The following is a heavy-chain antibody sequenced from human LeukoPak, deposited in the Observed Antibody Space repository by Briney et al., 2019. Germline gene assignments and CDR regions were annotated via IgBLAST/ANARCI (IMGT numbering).Heavy chain of an antibody. CDR1: GFTFGDYA. V-gene: IGHV3-49*04. CDR2: IRSKAYGGTT. Sequence: GGSLRLSCTASGFTFGDYAMSWVRQAPGKGLEWVGFIRSKAYGGTTEYAASVKGRFTISRDDSKSIAYLQMNSLKTEDTAVYYCTREAATGYYYGSGGFDYWGQGTLVTVSS. CDR3: TREAATGYYYGSGGFDY. D-gene: IGHD3-10*01. J-gene: IGHJ4*02.